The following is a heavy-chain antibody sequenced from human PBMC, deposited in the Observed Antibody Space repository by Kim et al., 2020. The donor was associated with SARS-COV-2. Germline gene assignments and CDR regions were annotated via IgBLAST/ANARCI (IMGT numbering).Heavy chain of an antibody. J-gene: IGHJ6*02. V-gene: IGHV3-74*01. CDR3: ARGDHTYYYYYGMDV. Sequence: DSVKGRFTISRDNAKNTLYLQMNSLRAEDTAVYYCARGDHTYYYYYGMDVWGQGTMVTVSS.